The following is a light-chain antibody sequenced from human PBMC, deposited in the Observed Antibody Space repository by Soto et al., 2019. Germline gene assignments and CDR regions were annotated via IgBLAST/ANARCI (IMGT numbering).Light chain of an antibody. V-gene: IGKV1-5*01. CDR2: GPS. CDR3: QQYDSLSRT. Sequence: DIQMTQSPSTLSVSVGDRASITCRASQSISNWLAWYQQKPGKAPKLLIYGPSTWESGVPGRFSGSGSETEFTLTITRLQPEDFAAYYCQQYDSLSRTFGQGTKVDIK. J-gene: IGKJ1*01. CDR1: QSISNW.